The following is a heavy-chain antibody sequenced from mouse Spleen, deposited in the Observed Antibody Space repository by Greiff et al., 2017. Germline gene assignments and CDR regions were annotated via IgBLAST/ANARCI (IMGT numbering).Heavy chain of an antibody. J-gene: IGHJ3*01. CDR2: ISYSGST. CDR3: AREGGTAWFAY. CDR1: GYSITSGYD. Sequence: DVKLVESGPGMVKPSQSLSLTCTVTGYSITSGYDWHXIRHFPGNKLEWMGYISYSGSTNYNPSLKSRISITHDTSKNHFFLKLNSVTTEDTATYYCAREGGTAWFAYWGQGTLVTVSA. D-gene: IGHD2-14*01. V-gene: IGHV3-1*01.